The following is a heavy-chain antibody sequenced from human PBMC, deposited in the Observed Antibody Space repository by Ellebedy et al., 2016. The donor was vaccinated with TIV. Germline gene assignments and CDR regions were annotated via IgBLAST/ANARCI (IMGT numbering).Heavy chain of an antibody. CDR1: GVTVSSNH. D-gene: IGHD2-15*01. Sequence: PGGSLRPSCAALGVTVSSNHMNWVRQAPGKGLEWVPVLQSVGTTHYADSVKGRFTISRDNSKNTLYLQMNSLRAEDKAVYYCTKARDGGGSVDYWGQGTLVTVSS. CDR3: TKARDGGGSVDY. CDR2: LQSVGTT. J-gene: IGHJ4*02. V-gene: IGHV3-66*01.